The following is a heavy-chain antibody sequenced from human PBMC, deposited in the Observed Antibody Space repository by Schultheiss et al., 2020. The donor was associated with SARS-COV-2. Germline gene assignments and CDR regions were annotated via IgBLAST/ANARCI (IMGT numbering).Heavy chain of an antibody. D-gene: IGHD6-19*01. Sequence: GGSLRLSCAASGFTFSSYSMNWVRQAPGKGLEWVSVIYSGDMTYYADSVKGRFTISRDNAKNSLYLQMNSLRAEDTAVYYCAREKIRWLAFDYWGQGTLVTVSS. J-gene: IGHJ4*02. CDR2: IYSGDMT. CDR1: GFTFSSYS. CDR3: AREKIRWLAFDY. V-gene: IGHV3-66*01.